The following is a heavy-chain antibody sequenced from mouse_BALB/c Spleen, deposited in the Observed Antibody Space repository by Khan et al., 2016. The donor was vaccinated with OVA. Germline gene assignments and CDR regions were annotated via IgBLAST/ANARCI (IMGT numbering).Heavy chain of an antibody. CDR1: GFSLTNYG. CDR2: IWSDGST. CDR3: ARQPYYHYNIMDY. J-gene: IGHJ4*01. D-gene: IGHD2-10*01. V-gene: IGHV2-6-1*01. Sequence: VQLQESGPGLVAPSQSLSITCTISGFSLTNYGVHWVRQPPGKGLEWLVVIWSDGSTTYNSALKSRLTISKDNSKRQVFLKMNSHQTDDTGMYFCARQPYYHYNIMDYWGQGTSVTVSS.